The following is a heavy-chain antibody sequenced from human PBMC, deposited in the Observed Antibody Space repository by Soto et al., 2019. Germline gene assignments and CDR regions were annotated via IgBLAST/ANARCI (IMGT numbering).Heavy chain of an antibody. CDR2: ISFDGGDK. CDR3: ARTHDANSAGAFDC. D-gene: IGHD1-26*01. CDR1: GFTFSSYG. Sequence: QVQLVESGGGVVQPGRSLRLSCAASGFTFSSYGMHWLRQAPGKGLEWVALISFDGGDKHYADSVKGRFSISRDNVKNSLYLQMNSLRAEDTAVYYCARTHDANSAGAFDCGGLGTLVTVSS. V-gene: IGHV3-30*13. J-gene: IGHJ4*02.